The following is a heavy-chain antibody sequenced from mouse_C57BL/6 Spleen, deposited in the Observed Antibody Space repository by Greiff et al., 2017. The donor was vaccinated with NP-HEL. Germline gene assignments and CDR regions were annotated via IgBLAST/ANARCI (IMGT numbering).Heavy chain of an antibody. CDR1: GFTFSSYA. D-gene: IGHD3-3*01. CDR3: ARDAGDGTPFDY. Sequence: EVKLVESGGGLVKPGGSLKLSCAASGFTFSSYAMSWVRQTPEKRLEWVATISDGGSYTYSPDNVKGRFTISRDNAKNNQYLQMSHLKTEDTAMYYCARDAGDGTPFDYWGQGTTLTVSS. V-gene: IGHV5-4*01. J-gene: IGHJ2*01. CDR2: ISDGGSYT.